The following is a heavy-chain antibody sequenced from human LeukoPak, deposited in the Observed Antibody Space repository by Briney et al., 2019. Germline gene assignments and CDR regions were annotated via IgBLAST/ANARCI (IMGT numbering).Heavy chain of an antibody. V-gene: IGHV3-21*01. CDR3: ARLTSYGSKYGTPDQ. D-gene: IGHD5-18*01. CDR1: GFTFSTYN. CDR2: LSSDGTYM. J-gene: IGHJ4*02. Sequence: GGSLRLSCAASGFTFSTYNMTWVRQAPGKGLEWVSSLSSDGTYMYYADSVKGRFTISRDNAKNSLYLQMNSLRAEDTAVYYCARLTSYGSKYGTPDQWGQGTLVSVSS.